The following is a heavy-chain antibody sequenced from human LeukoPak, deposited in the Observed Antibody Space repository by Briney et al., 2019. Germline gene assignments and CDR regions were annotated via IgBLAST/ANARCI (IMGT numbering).Heavy chain of an antibody. V-gene: IGHV3-33*01. J-gene: IGHJ4*02. CDR1: GFTFSNYD. D-gene: IGHD3-10*01. CDR3: ATLGSGTYYSLYYFDY. CDR2: IWYDGTNK. Sequence: GGSLRLSCAASGFTFSNYDIHWVRQPPGKGLEGVAVIWYDGTNKYYADSVKGRFTISRDNSKDTLYLQMNSLRAEDTAVYYCATLGSGTYYSLYYFDYWGQGTLVTVSS.